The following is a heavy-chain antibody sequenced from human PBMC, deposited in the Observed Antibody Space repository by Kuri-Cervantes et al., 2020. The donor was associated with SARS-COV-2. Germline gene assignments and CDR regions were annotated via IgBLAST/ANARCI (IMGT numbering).Heavy chain of an antibody. V-gene: IGHV4-30-4*01. J-gene: IGHJ4*02. CDR1: GGSISSGDYY. Sequence: SETLSLTCTVSGGSISSGDYYWSWIRQPPGKGLEWIGYIYYSGSTYYNPSLKSRVTISVDTSKNQFSLKLSSVTAADTAVYYCARVDSSGYIGFDYWGQGTLVTVS. CDR2: IYYSGST. CDR3: ARVDSSGYIGFDY. D-gene: IGHD3-22*01.